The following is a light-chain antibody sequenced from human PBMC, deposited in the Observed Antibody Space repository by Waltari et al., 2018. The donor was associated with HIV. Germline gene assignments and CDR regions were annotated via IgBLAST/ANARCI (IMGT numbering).Light chain of an antibody. CDR3: ASRDDSLSVHVI. CDR2: RND. CDR1: SSNIGTHN. J-gene: IGLJ2*01. V-gene: IGLV1-47*01. Sequence: QSVLSQPPSASGTPGQRVTISCSGSSSNIGTHNVYWYQQFAGTAPKLLIYRNDQRPSGVPDRFSGSKSGTSASLVISGLRSEDEADYYCASRDDSLSVHVIFGGGTKLTVL.